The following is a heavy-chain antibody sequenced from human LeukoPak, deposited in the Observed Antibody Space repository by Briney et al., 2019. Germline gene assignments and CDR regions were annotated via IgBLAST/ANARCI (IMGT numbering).Heavy chain of an antibody. CDR1: GYTFTVYY. CDR3: ATSAGSGSYYNPNNWFDP. V-gene: IGHV1-2*02. J-gene: IGHJ5*02. Sequence: ASVKVSCKPSGYTFTVYYIHWVRQAPGQGLEWMGWINPNSGGTNYAQEFQGRVTMTRDTSISTAYMELSRLRSDDTAVYYCATSAGSGSYYNPNNWFDPWGQGTLVTVSS. D-gene: IGHD3-10*01. CDR2: INPNSGGT.